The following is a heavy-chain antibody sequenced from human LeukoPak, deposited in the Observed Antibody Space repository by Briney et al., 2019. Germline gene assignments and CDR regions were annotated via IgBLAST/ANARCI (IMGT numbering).Heavy chain of an antibody. Sequence: GRSLRLSCSASGFAFSNYAMFWARQAPGKGLEWVAVVSFDGTNKEYAATVKGRFTVSRDNSKNTLYLRMNSLRPGDTAVYYCARGGIAEVEFYYYGMDVWGQGTTVAV. V-gene: IGHV3-30-3*01. CDR2: VSFDGTNK. CDR1: GFAFSNYA. J-gene: IGHJ6*02. D-gene: IGHD6-13*01. CDR3: ARGGIAEVEFYYYGMDV.